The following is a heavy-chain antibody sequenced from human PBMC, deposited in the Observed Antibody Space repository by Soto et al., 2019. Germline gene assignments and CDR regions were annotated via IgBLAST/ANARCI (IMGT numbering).Heavy chain of an antibody. CDR1: GYTFTSYD. Sequence: ASVKVSCKASGYTFTSYDINWVRQAPGQGLEWMGWISAYNGNTKYAQKLQGRVTMTTDTSTSTAYMELSSLRSEDTAVYYCARALNYHILTGPLYGFDPCGQGTLVTVSS. D-gene: IGHD3-9*01. J-gene: IGHJ5*02. CDR2: ISAYNGNT. V-gene: IGHV1-18*01. CDR3: ARALNYHILTGPLYGFDP.